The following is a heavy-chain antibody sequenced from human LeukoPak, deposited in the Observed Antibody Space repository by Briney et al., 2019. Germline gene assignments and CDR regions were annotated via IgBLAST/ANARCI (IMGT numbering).Heavy chain of an antibody. CDR1: GFTFSSSA. D-gene: IGHD2-15*01. J-gene: IGHJ4*02. CDR3: AKQLGYCSDGSCYFPY. CDR2: ISNNGGYT. Sequence: GGSLRLSCAASGFTFSSSAMSWVRQAPGKGLEGGSAISNNGGYTYYADSVQGRFTISRDNSKSTLCLPMNSLRAEDTAVYYCAKQLGYCSDGSCYFPYWGQGTLVTVSS. V-gene: IGHV3-23*01.